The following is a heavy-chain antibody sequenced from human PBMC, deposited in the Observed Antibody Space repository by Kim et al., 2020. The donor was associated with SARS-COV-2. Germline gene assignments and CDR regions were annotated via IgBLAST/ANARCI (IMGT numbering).Heavy chain of an antibody. CDR1: GFSFSDYA. D-gene: IGHD2-2*02. J-gene: IGHJ4*02. CDR2: IRIDGADR. CDR3: EKITEAFYISTKYLDH. Sequence: GGSLRLSCEGSGFSFSDYAIHWVRQAPGKGLEWVAFIRIDGADRYYGDSVRGRVTISIDNSKKTVYLQMDSLRPDDTAVDYCEKITEAFYISTKYLDHWGQGALVTVSS. V-gene: IGHV3-30*02.